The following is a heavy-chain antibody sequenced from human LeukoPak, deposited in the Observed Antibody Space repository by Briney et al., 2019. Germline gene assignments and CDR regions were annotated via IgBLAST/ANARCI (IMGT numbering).Heavy chain of an antibody. V-gene: IGHV4-59*08. CDR2: IYFSGST. CDR3: ARHKMGAGGAGLDYFDY. Sequence: SETLSLTCTVSGGSISGYYWTWIRQPPGKGLEWIGYIYFSGSTNYNPSLKSRVTISVDTSKNQISLKLSSVTAADTAVYYCARHKMGAGGAGLDYFDYWGQGTLVTVSS. CDR1: GGSISGYY. D-gene: IGHD3-16*01. J-gene: IGHJ4*02.